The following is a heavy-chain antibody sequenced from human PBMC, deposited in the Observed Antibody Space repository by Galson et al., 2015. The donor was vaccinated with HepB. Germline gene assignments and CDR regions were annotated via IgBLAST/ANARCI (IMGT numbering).Heavy chain of an antibody. Sequence: SVKVSCKASGYTFTSYAMHWVRQAPGQRLEWMGWINAGNGNTKYSQKFQGRVTITRDTSASTAYMELSSLRSEDTAVYYCARGCSGGSCYSEHHDYWGQGTLVTVSS. CDR3: ARGCSGGSCYSEHHDY. CDR1: GYTFTSYA. D-gene: IGHD2-15*01. CDR2: INAGNGNT. V-gene: IGHV1-3*01. J-gene: IGHJ4*02.